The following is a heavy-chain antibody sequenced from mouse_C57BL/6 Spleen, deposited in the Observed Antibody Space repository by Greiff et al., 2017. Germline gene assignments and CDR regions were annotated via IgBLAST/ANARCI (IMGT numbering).Heavy chain of an antibody. J-gene: IGHJ2*01. D-gene: IGHD1-1*01. CDR3: ARRYYYGSSYLGY. Sequence: EVQLQQSGPELVKPGASVKISCKASGYTFTDYYMNWVKQSHGKSLEWIGDINPNNGGTSYNQKFKGKATLTVDKSSSTAYMELRSLTSEDSAVYYCARRYYYGSSYLGYWGQGTTLTVSS. CDR1: GYTFTDYY. CDR2: INPNNGGT. V-gene: IGHV1-26*01.